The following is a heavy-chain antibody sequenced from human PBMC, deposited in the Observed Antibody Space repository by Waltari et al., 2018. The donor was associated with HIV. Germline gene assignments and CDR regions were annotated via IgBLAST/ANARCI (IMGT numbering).Heavy chain of an antibody. D-gene: IGHD3-10*01. CDR2: IQNEGSNN. CDR3: AKDRAEVFDY. V-gene: IGHV3-30*02. Sequence: QVQRVGCGGGVVQPGGSLRLSCAGSGFTFSRDGLRWVRQAPGKGLEWVAFIQNEGSNNNNDDSVKGRVTISIDNSKNTLYLQMNSLRAEDTAVYYYAKDRAEVFDYWGQGTLVTDAS. J-gene: IGHJ4*02. CDR1: GFTFSRDG.